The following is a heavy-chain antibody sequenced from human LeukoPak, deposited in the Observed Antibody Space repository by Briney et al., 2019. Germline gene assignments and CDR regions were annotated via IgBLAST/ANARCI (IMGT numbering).Heavy chain of an antibody. D-gene: IGHD3-10*01. CDR3: ASLYYGSGSSVDY. J-gene: IGHJ4*02. Sequence: SETLSLTCTVSGGSTSSNTYYWGWIRQPPGKGLEWIGSIYYSGSTYYNPSLKSRVTISVDTSKNQFSLKLSSVTAADTAVYYCASLYYGSGSSVDYWGQGTLVTVSS. CDR1: GGSTSSNTYY. CDR2: IYYSGST. V-gene: IGHV4-39*07.